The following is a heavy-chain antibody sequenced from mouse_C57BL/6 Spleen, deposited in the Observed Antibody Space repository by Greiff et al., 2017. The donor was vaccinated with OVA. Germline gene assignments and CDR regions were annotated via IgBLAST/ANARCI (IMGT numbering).Heavy chain of an antibody. CDR3: ARPGYSTMVTTRFAY. D-gene: IGHD2-1*01. V-gene: IGHV1-53*01. Sequence: VQLQQPGTELVKPGASVKLSCKASGYTFTSYWMHWVKQRPGQGLEWIGNINPSNGGTNYNEKFKSKATLTVDKSSSTAYMQLSSLTSEDSAVYYCARPGYSTMVTTRFAYWGQGTLVTVSA. J-gene: IGHJ3*01. CDR2: INPSNGGT. CDR1: GYTFTSYW.